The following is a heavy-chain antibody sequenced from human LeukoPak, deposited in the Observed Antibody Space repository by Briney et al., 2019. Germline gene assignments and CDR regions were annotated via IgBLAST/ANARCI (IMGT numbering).Heavy chain of an antibody. CDR2: IFHSGST. J-gene: IGHJ4*02. V-gene: IGHV4-59*11. CDR1: GGSIKSHF. D-gene: IGHD1-14*01. Sequence: TSETLSLTCTVSGGSIKSHFWSWVRQPPGKSLEWIGYIFHSGSTNYNPSLKSRVTISVDTSKNQFSPRLTSVTAADTAVYYCVRTNPWDLTYYFDYWGQGTLVTVSS. CDR3: VRTNPWDLTYYFDY.